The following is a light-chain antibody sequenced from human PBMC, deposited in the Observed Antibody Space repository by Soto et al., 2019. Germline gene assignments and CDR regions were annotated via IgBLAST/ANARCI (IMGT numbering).Light chain of an antibody. CDR1: QSLVYSDGNTY. CDR2: QIS. CDR3: VQFSHFPRT. Sequence: DIVLTQTPLSSPVTLGQPASISCRSSQSLVYSDGNTYLSWLQQRPGQPPRLLIYQISNRFSGGPDRFSGSVVGTDFTLKISRVEAEDVGVYSCVQFSHFPRTFGQGTKVEIK. V-gene: IGKV2-24*01. J-gene: IGKJ1*01.